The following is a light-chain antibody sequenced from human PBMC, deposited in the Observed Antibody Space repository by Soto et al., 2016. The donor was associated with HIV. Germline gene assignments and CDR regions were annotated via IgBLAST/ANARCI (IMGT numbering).Light chain of an antibody. V-gene: IGKV1-39*01. CDR2: AAS. CDR3: QQSSRTPRT. J-gene: IGKJ1*01. Sequence: DPVSITCRASQSISSYLNWYQQKPGKAPKLLIYAASSLQSGVPSRFSGSGSGTDFTLTISSLQHEDLATYYCQQSSRTPRTFGQGTKVEI. CDR1: QSISSY.